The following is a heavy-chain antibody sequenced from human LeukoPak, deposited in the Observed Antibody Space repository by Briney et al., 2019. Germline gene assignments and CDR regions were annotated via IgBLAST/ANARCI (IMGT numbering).Heavy chain of an antibody. V-gene: IGHV4-34*01. CDR3: ARGRPYYYGSGSLFDY. Sequence: PSETLSLTCAVYGGSFSGYYWSWIRQPPGKGLDWIGGINHSGSTNYNPSLKSRVTISVDTSKNQFSLKLSSVTAVDTAVYYCARGRPYYYGSGSLFDYWGQGTLVTVSS. J-gene: IGHJ4*02. CDR1: GGSFSGYY. D-gene: IGHD3-10*01. CDR2: INHSGST.